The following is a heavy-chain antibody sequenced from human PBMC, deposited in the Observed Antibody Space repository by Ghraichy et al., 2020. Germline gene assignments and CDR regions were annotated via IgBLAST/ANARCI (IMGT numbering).Heavy chain of an antibody. CDR1: GSSISSGYY. CDR2: IYHSGGT. V-gene: IGHV4-38-2*02. J-gene: IGHJ4*02. CDR3: ASAKYYYDSNGYLLPQPSGAFDF. Sequence: SETLSLTCTVSGSSISSGYYWGWIRQPPGKGLEWIGIIYHSGGTYYNPSLKSRVTISVDTSKNQFSLKLSSVTAADTAVYYCASAKYYYDSNGYLLPQPSGAFDFWGQGTLVTVSS. D-gene: IGHD3-22*01.